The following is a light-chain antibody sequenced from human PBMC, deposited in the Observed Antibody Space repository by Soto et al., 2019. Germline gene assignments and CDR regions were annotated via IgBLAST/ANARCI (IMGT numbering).Light chain of an antibody. V-gene: IGKV1-6*01. CDR2: AAS. Sequence: ATQMTQSPPSLSASVGDRITITRRASQDIRNDLAWYQQKPGEAPKHLMYAASRLQSEVPSRFSGSGSGTDFTLTISTLQPEEFATYYCLQDYNSPLTFGGGTKVESK. J-gene: IGKJ4*01. CDR3: LQDYNSPLT. CDR1: QDIRND.